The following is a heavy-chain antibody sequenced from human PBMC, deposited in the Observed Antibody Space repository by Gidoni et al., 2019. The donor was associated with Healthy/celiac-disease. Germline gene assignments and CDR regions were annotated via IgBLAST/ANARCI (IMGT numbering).Heavy chain of an antibody. D-gene: IGHD1-26*01. Sequence: EVQLLESGGGLVQPGGSLRLSCAASGFTFSSYAMSWVLQAPGKGLQWVSAISGSGGSTYYADSVKGRFTISRDNSKNTLYLQMNSLRAEDTAVYYCAKDRSIVGATTGAFDIWGQGTMVTVSS. CDR3: AKDRSIVGATTGAFDI. V-gene: IGHV3-23*01. CDR2: ISGSGGST. CDR1: GFTFSSYA. J-gene: IGHJ3*02.